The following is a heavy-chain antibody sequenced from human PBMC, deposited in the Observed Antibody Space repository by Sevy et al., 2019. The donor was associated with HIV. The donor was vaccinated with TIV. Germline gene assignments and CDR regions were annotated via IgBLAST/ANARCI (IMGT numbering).Heavy chain of an antibody. J-gene: IGHJ5*02. D-gene: IGHD2-15*01. V-gene: IGHV4-61*02. CDR3: ARDRGICSGGSCYSDWFDP. Sequence: SETLSLTCTVSGGSISSGSYYWSWIRQPAGKGLEWIGRIYTSGSTNYNPSLKSRVTISVDTSKNQFSLKLSSVTAADTAVYYCARDRGICSGGSCYSDWFDPWGQGTLVTVSS. CDR1: GGSISSGSYY. CDR2: IYTSGST.